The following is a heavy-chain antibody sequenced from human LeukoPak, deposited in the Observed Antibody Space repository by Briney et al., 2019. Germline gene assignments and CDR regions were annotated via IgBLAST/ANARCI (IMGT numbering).Heavy chain of an antibody. CDR3: AREGRDGYNPNYEYYFDY. V-gene: IGHV1-69*05. Sequence: SVKVSCKASGGTFSSYAISWVRQAPGQGLEWMGGIIPIFGTANYAQKFQGRVMITTDESTSTAYMELSSLRSEDTAVYYCAREGRDGYNPNYEYYFDYWGQGTLVTVSS. J-gene: IGHJ4*02. CDR2: IIPIFGTA. D-gene: IGHD5-24*01. CDR1: GGTFSSYA.